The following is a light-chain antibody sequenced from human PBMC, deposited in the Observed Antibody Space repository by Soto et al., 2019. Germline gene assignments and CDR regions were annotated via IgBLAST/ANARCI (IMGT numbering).Light chain of an antibody. Sequence: EIVLTQSPATLSLSPWERATLSCRASQSVSSYLAWYQQKPGQAPRLLIYDASNRATGIPARLSGSGSGTEFTLTISSLQFDDFAVYYCQQYGSSGTFGQGTKVDIK. V-gene: IGKV3-11*01. CDR2: DAS. J-gene: IGKJ1*01. CDR3: QQYGSSGT. CDR1: QSVSSY.